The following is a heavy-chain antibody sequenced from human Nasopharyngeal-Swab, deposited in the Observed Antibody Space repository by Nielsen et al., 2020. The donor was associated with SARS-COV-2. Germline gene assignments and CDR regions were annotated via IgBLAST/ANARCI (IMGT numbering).Heavy chain of an antibody. CDR3: ARDYYDYVWGSYRYLGYFDY. CDR2: INSYWSST. J-gene: IGHJ4*02. Sequence: WIRQPPGKGLVWVSRINSYWSSTTYADSVKGRFTISRDNAKNTLYLQINSLRAEDTAVYYCARDYYDYVWGSYRYLGYFDYWGQGTLVTVSS. D-gene: IGHD3-16*02. V-gene: IGHV3-74*01.